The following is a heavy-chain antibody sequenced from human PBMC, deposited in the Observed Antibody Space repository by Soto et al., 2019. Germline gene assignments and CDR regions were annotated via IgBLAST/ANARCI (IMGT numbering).Heavy chain of an antibody. CDR1: GDTFSSYS. CDR3: AANSLGGGSQGDV. V-gene: IGHV1-69*01. CDR2: IVPIFGTT. J-gene: IGHJ6*02. D-gene: IGHD3-10*01. Sequence: QVRLVQSGAEVNKPGSSVKVSCKASGDTFSSYSISWVRQAPGQGLEWMGGIVPIFGTTVYAPRLQGRLTITADGPTRTSYIELSGLTFEDTAVYYCAANSLGGGSQGDVWGQGTTVTVSS.